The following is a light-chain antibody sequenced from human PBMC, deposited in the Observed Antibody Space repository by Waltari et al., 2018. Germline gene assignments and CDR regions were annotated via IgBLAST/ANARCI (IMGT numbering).Light chain of an antibody. Sequence: ELVLTQSPATLPVSPGERAALSCKAIQNVGSQVGWYQQGPCQAPRLLIDDVSNRASGVRARFSGRGSGTDFTLTISSLEPEDGAVYYWQQRDSWPLTFGGGTKVEIK. CDR1: QNVGSQ. CDR2: DVS. V-gene: IGKV3-11*01. CDR3: QQRDSWPLT. J-gene: IGKJ4*01.